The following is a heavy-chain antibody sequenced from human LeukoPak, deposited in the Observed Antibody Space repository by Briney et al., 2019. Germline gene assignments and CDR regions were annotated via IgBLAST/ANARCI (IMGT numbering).Heavy chain of an antibody. Sequence: GGSLRLSCAASGFTFSNYAMSWVRQAPGKGLEWVSAISGSGGSTYYADSVKGRFTISRDNAKNSLYLQMNSLRAEDTAVYYCARDLAYCGGDCYSGDAFDIWGQGTMVTVSS. J-gene: IGHJ3*02. CDR3: ARDLAYCGGDCYSGDAFDI. V-gene: IGHV3-23*01. D-gene: IGHD2-21*02. CDR1: GFTFSNYA. CDR2: ISGSGGST.